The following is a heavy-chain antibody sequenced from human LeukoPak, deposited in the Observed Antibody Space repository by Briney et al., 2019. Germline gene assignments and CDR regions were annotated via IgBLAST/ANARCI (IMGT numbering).Heavy chain of an antibody. V-gene: IGHV3-23*01. CDR1: GFTFSNYA. CDR2: ISNGGGGT. J-gene: IGHJ4*02. CDR3: AKRTNFWPFDY. D-gene: IGHD1/OR15-1a*01. Sequence: PGGSLRLSCAASGFTFSNYAMSWVRQAPGKGLEWVSGISNGGGGTYYADSVKGRFIISRDNSKNTVYLQMSSLRAEDTALYYCAKRTNFWPFDYWGQGTLVTVSS.